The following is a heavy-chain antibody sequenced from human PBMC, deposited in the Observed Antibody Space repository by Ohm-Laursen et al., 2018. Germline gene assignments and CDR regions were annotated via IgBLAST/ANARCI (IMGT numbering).Heavy chain of an antibody. D-gene: IGHD2-2*01. V-gene: IGHV3-23*01. J-gene: IGHJ4*02. CDR3: VTGPAERSDY. CDR1: GFTFSSYA. Sequence: SLRLSCAASGFTFSSYAMSWVRRAPGKGLEWVSGIGGSGDITYSADSVRGRFIISRDNSKNTLYLQMNSLRADDTAVYYCVTGPAERSDYWGQGTLVTVSS. CDR2: IGGSGDIT.